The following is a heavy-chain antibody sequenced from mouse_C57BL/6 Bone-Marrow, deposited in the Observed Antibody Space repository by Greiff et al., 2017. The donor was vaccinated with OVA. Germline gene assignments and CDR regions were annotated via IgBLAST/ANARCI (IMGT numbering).Heavy chain of an antibody. J-gene: IGHJ4*01. Sequence: EVHLVESGGGLVQPGGSLKLSCAASGFTFSDYYMYWVRQTPEKRLEWVAYISNGGGSTYYPDTVKGRFTISRDNAKNTLYLQMSRLKSEDTAMYYCARLPIATVDAMDYWGQGTSVTVSS. D-gene: IGHD1-1*01. V-gene: IGHV5-12*01. CDR3: ARLPIATVDAMDY. CDR2: ISNGGGST. CDR1: GFTFSDYY.